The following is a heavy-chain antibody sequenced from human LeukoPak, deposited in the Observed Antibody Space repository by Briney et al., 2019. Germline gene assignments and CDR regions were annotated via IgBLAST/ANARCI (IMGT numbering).Heavy chain of an antibody. CDR1: GGSISSSSYY. D-gene: IGHD3-10*01. Sequence: PSETLSLTCTVSGGSISSSSYYWGWIRQPPGKGLEWIGSIYYSGSTYYNPSLKSRVTISVDTSKNQFSLKLSSVTAADTAVYYCARDNLEAPPTYSGSYLYYFDYWGQGTLVTVSS. J-gene: IGHJ4*02. V-gene: IGHV4-39*07. CDR2: IYYSGST. CDR3: ARDNLEAPPTYSGSYLYYFDY.